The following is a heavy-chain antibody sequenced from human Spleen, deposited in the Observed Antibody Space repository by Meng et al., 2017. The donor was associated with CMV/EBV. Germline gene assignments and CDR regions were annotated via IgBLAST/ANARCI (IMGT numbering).Heavy chain of an antibody. CDR1: FTDSG. Sequence: FTDSGISWVRPAPGQGLECMGWISPYDGDTNYARKLQGRVTLTTDPSTTTAYVELRSLRSDDTAVYYCARDLEYCGSTSCFEDCFDPWGQGTLVTVSS. D-gene: IGHD2-2*01. J-gene: IGHJ5*02. CDR3: ARDLEYCGSTSCFEDCFDP. CDR2: ISPYDGDT. V-gene: IGHV1-18*01.